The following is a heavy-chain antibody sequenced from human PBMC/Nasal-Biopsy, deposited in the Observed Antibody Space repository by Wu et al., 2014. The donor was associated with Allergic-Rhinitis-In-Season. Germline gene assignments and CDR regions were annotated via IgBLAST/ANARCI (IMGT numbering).Heavy chain of an antibody. CDR1: GGSISSYY. V-gene: IGHV4-59*01. J-gene: IGHJ5*02. CDR2: ISHSGST. D-gene: IGHD4-17*01. Sequence: CTVSGGSISSYYWSWIRQPPGKGLEFIGYISHSGSTNHNPSLKSRVAISMDTSGNHFSLKLASVTAADTAVYYCARGPTTMSNPFDPWGPGNPGHRLL. CDR3: ARGPTTMSNPFDP.